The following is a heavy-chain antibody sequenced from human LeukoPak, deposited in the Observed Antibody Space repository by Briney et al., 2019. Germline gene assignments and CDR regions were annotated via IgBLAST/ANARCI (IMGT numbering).Heavy chain of an antibody. CDR2: MNPNRGNT. V-gene: IGHV1-8*01. CDR1: GYTFTSYD. CDR3: ARGGPDYYFWSGYYVPFDP. D-gene: IGHD3-3*01. Sequence: GASVKVSCKASGYTFTSYDINWVRQATGQGLEWMGWMNPNRGNTGYAQKFQGRVTMTRNTSISTANMELSSLRSEDTAVYYCARGGPDYYFWSGYYVPFDPWGQGTLVTVSS. J-gene: IGHJ5*02.